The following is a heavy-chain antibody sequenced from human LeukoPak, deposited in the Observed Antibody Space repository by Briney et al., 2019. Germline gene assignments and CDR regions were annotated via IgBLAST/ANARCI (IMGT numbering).Heavy chain of an antibody. J-gene: IGHJ3*02. CDR2: ISSSGSTI. CDR1: GFTFSDYY. V-gene: IGHV3-11*01. D-gene: IGHD1-26*01. Sequence: PGGSLRLSCAASGFTFSDYYMSWIRQAPGKGLEWVSYISSSGSTIYYADSVKGRFTISRDNAKNSLYLQMNSLRAEDTAIYYCARGVTSAFIPDAFDIWGQGTMVTVSS. CDR3: ARGVTSAFIPDAFDI.